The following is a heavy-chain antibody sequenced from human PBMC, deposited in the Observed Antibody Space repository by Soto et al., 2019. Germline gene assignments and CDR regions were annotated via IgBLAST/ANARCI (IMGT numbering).Heavy chain of an antibody. CDR3: ARHRTTVVNY. CDR2: IYYSGST. Sequence: SETLSLTCTVSGGSISSSSYYWGWIRQPPGKGLEWIGSIYYSGSTYYNPSLKSRVTISVDTSKNQFSLKLSSVTAADTAVYYCARHRTTVVNYWGQGTLVTVSS. D-gene: IGHD4-17*01. J-gene: IGHJ4*02. CDR1: GGSISSSSYY. V-gene: IGHV4-39*01.